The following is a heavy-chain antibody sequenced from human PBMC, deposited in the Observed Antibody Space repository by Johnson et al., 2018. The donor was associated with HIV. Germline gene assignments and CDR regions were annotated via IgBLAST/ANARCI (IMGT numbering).Heavy chain of an antibody. V-gene: IGHV3-13*01. Sequence: VQLVESGGDVVQPGMSLRLSYAASGFTFSRENMHWVRQTAGRRLEWVSGIAATGDTYYPGSVKGRFTVSRENARNSLYLQLNSLRAGDSALYYCARGSYDGDAFDLWGQGTMVTVSS. CDR2: IAATGDT. J-gene: IGHJ3*01. D-gene: IGHD1-26*01. CDR1: GFTFSREN. CDR3: ARGSYDGDAFDL.